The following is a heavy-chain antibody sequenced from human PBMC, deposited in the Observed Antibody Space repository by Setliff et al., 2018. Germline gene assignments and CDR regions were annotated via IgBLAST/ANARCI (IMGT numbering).Heavy chain of an antibody. CDR2: INPKTGGT. V-gene: IGHV1-2*04. D-gene: IGHD3-16*01. J-gene: IGHJ3*01. CDR1: GYAFTDNY. CDR3: ARSDHLVVDGFDV. Sequence: ASVKVSCKASGYAFTDNYIHWVRQAPGQGLEWMGWINPKTGGTNLAQKFQGWVSMTRDTSITTAYMELSRLTSDDMAVYFCARSDHLVVDGFDVWGQGTMVTVS.